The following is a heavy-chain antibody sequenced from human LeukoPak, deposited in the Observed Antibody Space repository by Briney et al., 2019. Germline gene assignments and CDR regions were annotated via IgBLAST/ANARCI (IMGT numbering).Heavy chain of an antibody. Sequence: PGGSLRLSCAASGFTFSSYSMNWVRQAPGKGLEWVSSISSSSSYIYYADSVKGRFTISRDNAKNSLYLQMNSLRAEDTAVYYCARDRQYCSSTSCYLWFDPWGQGTLVTVSS. CDR3: ARDRQYCSSTSCYLWFDP. CDR1: GFTFSSYS. V-gene: IGHV3-21*01. J-gene: IGHJ5*02. CDR2: ISSSSSYI. D-gene: IGHD2-2*01.